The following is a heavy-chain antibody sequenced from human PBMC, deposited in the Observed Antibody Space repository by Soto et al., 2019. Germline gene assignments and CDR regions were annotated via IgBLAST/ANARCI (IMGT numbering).Heavy chain of an antibody. D-gene: IGHD3-22*01. CDR3: ARQIYDSDSGPNFQYYFDS. CDR1: GYSVAGYW. J-gene: IGHJ4*02. CDR2: IDPSASQT. Sequence: PGESLKISCKGSGYSVAGYWITWVRHMTGKGVGGMWGIDPSASQTYYSPFFRVHVTISAAKSITTVFLQWSSLRASDTAMYYCARQIYDSDSGPNFQYYFDSWGQGTLVTVSS. V-gene: IGHV5-10-1*01.